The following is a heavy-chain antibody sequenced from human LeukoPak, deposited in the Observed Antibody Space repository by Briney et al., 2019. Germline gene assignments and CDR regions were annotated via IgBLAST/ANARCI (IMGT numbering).Heavy chain of an antibody. CDR1: GYTFTGYY. Sequence: GASVKVSCKASGYTFTGYYMHWVRQAPGQGLEWMGWINPNSGGTNYAQKFQGRVTMTRDTSISTAYMELSRLRSDDTAVYYCETSGYYRRLDAFDIWGQGTMVTVSS. D-gene: IGHD3-22*01. CDR2: INPNSGGT. J-gene: IGHJ3*02. CDR3: ETSGYYRRLDAFDI. V-gene: IGHV1-2*02.